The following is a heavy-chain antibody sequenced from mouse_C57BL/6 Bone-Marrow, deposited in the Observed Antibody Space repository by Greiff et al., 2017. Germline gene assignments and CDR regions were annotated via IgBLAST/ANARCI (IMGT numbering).Heavy chain of an antibody. V-gene: IGHV7-3*01. CDR1: GFTFTDYY. Sequence: EVQLVESGGGLVQPGGSLSLSCAASGFTFTDYYMRWVRQPPGKALEWLGFIRNKANGYTTEYSASVKGRFTISRDNSQSILYLQMNALRAEDSATYYCARLSYYYAMDYWGQGTSVTVSS. J-gene: IGHJ4*01. CDR2: IRNKANGYTT. CDR3: ARLSYYYAMDY.